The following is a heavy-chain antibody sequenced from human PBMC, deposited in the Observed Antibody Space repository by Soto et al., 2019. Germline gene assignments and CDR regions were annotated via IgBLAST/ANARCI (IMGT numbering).Heavy chain of an antibody. Sequence: GESLKISCKASGYSFTTYWIAWVRQMPGKGLEWTGIINPGDSDIRYSPSFQGQVTISADNSISTAYLQWSSLKASDTAMYYCARHEQFYYYYYGMDVSGQGTAVTVSS. D-gene: IGHD4-4*01. CDR2: INPGDSDI. J-gene: IGHJ6*02. CDR1: GYSFTTYW. V-gene: IGHV5-51*01. CDR3: ARHEQFYYYYYGMDV.